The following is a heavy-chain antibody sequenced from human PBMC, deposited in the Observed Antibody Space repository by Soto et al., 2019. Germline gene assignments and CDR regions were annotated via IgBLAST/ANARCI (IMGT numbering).Heavy chain of an antibody. CDR2: INGGSGST. J-gene: IGHJ6*02. V-gene: IGHV1-3*01. Sequence: GASVKVSCKASGYTFTNYAMHWVRLAPGQGLEWMGWINGGSGSTKYSQKFQGRVTISRDTSASTAYMDLSSLRSEDTALYYCATRDAPAGSYYYYYGMDVWGQGTTVTVSS. CDR1: GYTFTNYA. D-gene: IGHD6-13*01. CDR3: ATRDAPAGSYYYYYGMDV.